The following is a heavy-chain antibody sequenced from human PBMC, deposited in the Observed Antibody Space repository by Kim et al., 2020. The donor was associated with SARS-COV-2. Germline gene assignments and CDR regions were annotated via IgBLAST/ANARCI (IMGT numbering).Heavy chain of an antibody. CDR2: IYSGGST. V-gene: IGHV3-53*01. CDR3: ASLAAREYYYYGMDV. CDR1: GFTVSSNY. J-gene: IGHJ6*02. Sequence: GGSLRLSCAASGFTVSSNYMSWVRQAPGKGLEWVSVIYSGGSTYYADSVKGRFTISRDNSKNTLYLQMNSLRAEDTAVYYCASLAAREYYYYGMDVWGQGTTVTVSS. D-gene: IGHD6-6*01.